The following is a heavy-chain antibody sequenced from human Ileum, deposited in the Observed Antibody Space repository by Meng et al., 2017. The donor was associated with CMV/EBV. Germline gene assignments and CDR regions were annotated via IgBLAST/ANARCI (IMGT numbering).Heavy chain of an antibody. CDR3: ARAVFTYGYKHSLDV. Sequence: GSLRLSCTVSGDSISSRSSYWGWIRQPPGKGLEWIGSVYYSGSTYFNPSLKSRVTISLDTSKNQFSLTLTSVTAADTAVYYCARAVFTYGYKHSLDVWGQGTTVTVSS. CDR2: VYYSGST. J-gene: IGHJ6*02. CDR1: GDSISSRSSY. V-gene: IGHV4-39*07. D-gene: IGHD1-14*01.